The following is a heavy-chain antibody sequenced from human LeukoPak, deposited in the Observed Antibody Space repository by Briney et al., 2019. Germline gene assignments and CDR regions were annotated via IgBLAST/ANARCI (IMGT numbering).Heavy chain of an antibody. Sequence: ASVKVSCKASGYTFTSYDINWVRQATGQGLEWMGWMNPNSGNTGYAQKFQGRVTMTRNTSISTAYMELSSLRSEDTAVYYCARGRGVRGVIIGQFDPWGQGTLVTVPS. D-gene: IGHD3-10*01. CDR3: ARGRGVRGVIIGQFDP. CDR2: MNPNSGNT. V-gene: IGHV1-8*01. J-gene: IGHJ5*02. CDR1: GYTFTSYD.